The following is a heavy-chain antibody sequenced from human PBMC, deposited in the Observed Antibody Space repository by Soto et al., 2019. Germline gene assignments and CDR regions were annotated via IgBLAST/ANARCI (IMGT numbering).Heavy chain of an antibody. J-gene: IGHJ6*02. D-gene: IGHD3-3*01. CDR2: INPNSGGT. CDR1: GYTFTSYA. Sequence: ASVKVSCKASGYTFTSYAMHWVRQAPGQRLEWMGWINPNSGGTNYAQKFQGWVTMTRDTSISTAYMELSRLRSDDTAVYYCARDRTIFGVVKDYYGMDVWGQGTTVTVSS. V-gene: IGHV1-2*04. CDR3: ARDRTIFGVVKDYYGMDV.